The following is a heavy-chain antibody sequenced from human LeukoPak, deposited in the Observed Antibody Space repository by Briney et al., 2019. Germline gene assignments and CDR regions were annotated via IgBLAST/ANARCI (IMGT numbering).Heavy chain of an antibody. CDR3: ARVVVVPAAISYMDV. V-gene: IGHV1-18*01. CDR1: GYTFTSYG. Sequence: ASVKVSCKASGYTFTSYGISWVRQAPGQGLEWMGWISAYNGNTNYAQKLQGRVTMTTDTSTSTAYMELRSLRSDDTAVYHCARVVVVPAAISYMDVWGKGTTVTVSS. D-gene: IGHD2-2*01. J-gene: IGHJ6*03. CDR2: ISAYNGNT.